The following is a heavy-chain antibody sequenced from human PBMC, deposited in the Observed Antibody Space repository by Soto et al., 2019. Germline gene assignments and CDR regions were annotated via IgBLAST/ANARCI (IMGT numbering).Heavy chain of an antibody. CDR1: GGTFSSYT. CDR3: AWSSSGWYRRPLDY. V-gene: IGHV1-69*02. J-gene: IGHJ4*02. D-gene: IGHD6-19*01. Sequence: QVQLVQSGAEVKKPGSSVKVSCKASGGTFSSYTISWVRQAPGQGLEWMGRIIPILAIANYAQKFQGRVTITADKSTSTAYMELSCLRSEDTDVYYCAWSSSGWYRRPLDYWGQGTLVTVSS. CDR2: IIPILAIA.